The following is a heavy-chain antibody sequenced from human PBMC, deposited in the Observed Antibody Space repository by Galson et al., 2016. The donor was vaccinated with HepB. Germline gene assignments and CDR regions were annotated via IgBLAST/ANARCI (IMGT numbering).Heavy chain of an antibody. CDR1: GFTVSSNY. V-gene: IGHV3-74*01. Sequence: SLRLSCAASGFTVSSNYMSWVRQAPGKGLVWVSHITIDGSTTTYADSVKGRFTISRDNAKNTLYLQMNSLRAEDTAVYYCARDLWRDGRIDYWGQGTLVTVSS. D-gene: IGHD1-1*01. J-gene: IGHJ4*02. CDR3: ARDLWRDGRIDY. CDR2: ITIDGSTT.